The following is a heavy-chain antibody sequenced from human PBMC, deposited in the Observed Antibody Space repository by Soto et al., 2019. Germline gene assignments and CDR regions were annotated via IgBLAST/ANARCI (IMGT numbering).Heavy chain of an antibody. D-gene: IGHD1-1*01. CDR3: ARDGGKSGTTSPPGDYYGMDV. J-gene: IGHJ6*02. Sequence: QVQLVQSGAEVKKPGSSVKVSCMASGGTFSSYAISWVRQAPGQGLEWMGGIIPIFGTASYAQKFQGRVTITADESTSKAYMELSSLRSEDTAVYYCARDGGKSGTTSPPGDYYGMDVWGQGTTVTVSS. CDR2: IIPIFGTA. V-gene: IGHV1-69*01. CDR1: GGTFSSYA.